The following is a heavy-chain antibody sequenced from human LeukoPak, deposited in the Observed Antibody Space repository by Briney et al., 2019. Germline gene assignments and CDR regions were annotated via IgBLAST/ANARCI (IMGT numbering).Heavy chain of an antibody. D-gene: IGHD6-19*01. V-gene: IGHV1-2*02. CDR1: GYTFTGYY. J-gene: IGHJ6*02. CDR2: INPNSGGT. CDR3: ASCIAVAGSTSNCYYGMDV. Sequence: ASVKVSCKASGYTFTGYYMHWVRQAPGQGLEWMGWINPNSGGTNYAQKFQGRVTMTTDTSTSTAYMELRSLRSDDTAVYYCASCIAVAGSTSNCYYGMDVWGQGTTVTVSS.